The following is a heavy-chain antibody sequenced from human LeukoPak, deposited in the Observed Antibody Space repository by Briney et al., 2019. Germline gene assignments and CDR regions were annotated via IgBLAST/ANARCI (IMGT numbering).Heavy chain of an antibody. J-gene: IGHJ4*02. CDR1: GFTFSSYG. V-gene: IGHV3-30*18. CDR3: ANHLACGSTSCPPFDY. D-gene: IGHD2-2*01. Sequence: PGGSLRLSCAASGFTFSSYGMHWVRQARGKGLEWVAVISYDGSNKYYADSVKGRFTISRDNAKNSLYLQMNSLRAEDTAVYYCANHLACGSTSCPPFDYWGQGTLATVSS. CDR2: ISYDGSNK.